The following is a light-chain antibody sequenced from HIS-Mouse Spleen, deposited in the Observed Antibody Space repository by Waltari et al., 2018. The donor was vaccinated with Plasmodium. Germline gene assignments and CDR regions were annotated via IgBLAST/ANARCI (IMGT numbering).Light chain of an antibody. Sequence: SYELTQPPSVSVSPGQTASITCPGDKLGDKYACWYQQKPGQSPVLVIYKVSKRPSGIPERFSGSNSGDTATLTISGTQAMDEADYYCQAWDSSTDYVFGTGTKVTVL. V-gene: IGLV3-1*01. CDR2: KVS. CDR3: QAWDSSTDYV. CDR1: KLGDKY. J-gene: IGLJ1*01.